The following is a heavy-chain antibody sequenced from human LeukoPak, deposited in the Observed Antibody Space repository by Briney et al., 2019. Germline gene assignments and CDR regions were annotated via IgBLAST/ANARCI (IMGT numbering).Heavy chain of an antibody. CDR2: ISGSGGGT. CDR1: GFTFSSSA. D-gene: IGHD1-26*01. V-gene: IGHV3-23*01. J-gene: IGHJ4*02. Sequence: GGSLRLSCAASGFTFSSSAMSWVRQAPGKGLEWVSGISGSGGGTYYADSVKGRFTISRDDSKNTLYLQMNSLRAEDTAVYYCAKAGSIRFDYWGRGTLVTVSS. CDR3: AKAGSIRFDY.